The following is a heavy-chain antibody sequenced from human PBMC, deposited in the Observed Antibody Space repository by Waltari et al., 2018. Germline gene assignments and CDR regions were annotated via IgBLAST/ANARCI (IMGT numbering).Heavy chain of an antibody. V-gene: IGHV1-18*01. CDR2: ITGQPGDS. D-gene: IGHD6-13*01. CDR3: ARGKLHSSSAFDY. J-gene: IGHJ4*02. CDR1: DHTFINFG. Sequence: QVQLVQSGAEMREPGASVKVSCQAPDHTFINFGLNWVRQAPGQGLQWLGWITGQPGDSIYAKGVQGRVTMTADASTSTAYLELRSLRSEDTAVYYCARGKLHSSSAFDYWGQGTLVTVSS.